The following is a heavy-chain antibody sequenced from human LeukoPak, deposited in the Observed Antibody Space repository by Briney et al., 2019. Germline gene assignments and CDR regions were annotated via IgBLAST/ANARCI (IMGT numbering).Heavy chain of an antibody. J-gene: IGHJ5*02. CDR2: INHSGST. Sequence: SETLSLTCAVYGGSFSGYYWSWIRQPPGKGLEWIGEINHSGSTNYNPSLKSRVTISVDTSKNQFSLKLSSVTAADTAVYYCARQGNYYGSGSYYEPSWGQGTLVTVSS. CDR1: GGSFSGYY. V-gene: IGHV4-34*01. CDR3: ARQGNYYGSGSYYEPS. D-gene: IGHD3-10*01.